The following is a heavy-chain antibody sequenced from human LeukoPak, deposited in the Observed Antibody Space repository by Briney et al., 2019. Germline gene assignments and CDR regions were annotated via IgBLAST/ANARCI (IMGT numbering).Heavy chain of an antibody. CDR1: GGSFSGYY. CDR3: ARSSIYYDSSGYRI. V-gene: IGHV4-34*01. J-gene: IGHJ4*02. Sequence: SETLSLTCAVYGGSFSGYYWSWIRQPPGKGLEWIGEINHSGSTNYNPSLKSRVTISVDTSKNQFSLKLSPVTAADTAVYYCARSSIYYDSSGYRIWGQGTLVTVSS. CDR2: INHSGST. D-gene: IGHD3-22*01.